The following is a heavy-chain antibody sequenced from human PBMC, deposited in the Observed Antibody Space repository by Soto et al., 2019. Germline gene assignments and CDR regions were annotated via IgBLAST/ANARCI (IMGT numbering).Heavy chain of an antibody. D-gene: IGHD7-27*01. CDR3: ARVLGLSLDY. V-gene: IGHV3-33*01. CDR2: LWSDGSRK. Sequence: GGSLRLSCAASGFTFTTFGFHWVRQAPGKGLEWVAVLWSDGSRKDYADSVKGRFTTYRDESRNTLFLQMNSLRAEDTAVYYCARVLGLSLDYWGQGTLVTVSS. CDR1: GFTFTTFG. J-gene: IGHJ4*02.